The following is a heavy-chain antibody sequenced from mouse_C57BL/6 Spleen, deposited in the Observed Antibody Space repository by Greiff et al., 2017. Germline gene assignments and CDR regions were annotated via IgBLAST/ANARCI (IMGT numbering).Heavy chain of an antibody. J-gene: IGHJ2*01. D-gene: IGHD1-1*01. CDR2: IHPNSGST. CDR1: GYTFTSYW. V-gene: IGHV1-64*01. CDR3: ARRGTYYGSSYCDY. Sequence: QVQLQQPGAELVKPGASVKLSCKASGYTFTSYWMHWVKQRPGQGLEWIGMIHPNSGSTNYNEKFKSKATLTVDKSSSTAYMQLSSLTSEDSAVYYCARRGTYYGSSYCDYWGQGTTLTVSS.